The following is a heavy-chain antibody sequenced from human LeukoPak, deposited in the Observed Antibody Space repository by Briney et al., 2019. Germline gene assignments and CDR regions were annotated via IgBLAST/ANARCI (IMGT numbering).Heavy chain of an antibody. CDR3: ARTPRTYYDFWSGYYMDV. CDR1: GYSISSGYY. V-gene: IGHV4-38-2*02. Sequence: SETLSLTCTVSGYSISSGYYWGWIRQPPGKGLEWIGSIYHSGSTYYNPSLKSRVTISVDTSKNQFSLKLSSVTAADTAVYYCARTPRTYYDFWSGYYMDVWGKGTTVTVSS. J-gene: IGHJ6*03. CDR2: IYHSGST. D-gene: IGHD3-3*01.